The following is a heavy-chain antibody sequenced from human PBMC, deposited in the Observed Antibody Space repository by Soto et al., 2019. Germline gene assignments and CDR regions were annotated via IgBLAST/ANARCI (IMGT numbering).Heavy chain of an antibody. CDR1: GYTFTSYA. Sequence: ASVKVSCKASGYTFTSYAMHWVRQAPGQRLEWMGWINAGNGNTKYSQKFQGRVTITRDTSASTAYMELSSLRSEDTAVYYCARDYDSSGYIHFDYWGQGTLATVSS. V-gene: IGHV1-3*01. D-gene: IGHD3-22*01. J-gene: IGHJ4*02. CDR3: ARDYDSSGYIHFDY. CDR2: INAGNGNT.